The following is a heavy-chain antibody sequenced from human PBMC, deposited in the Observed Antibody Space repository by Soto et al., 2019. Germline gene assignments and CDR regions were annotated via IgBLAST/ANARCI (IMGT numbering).Heavy chain of an antibody. CDR2: IDWDDDK. Sequence: SGPTLVNPTQTLTLTCTFSGFSLSTSGMCVSWIRQPPGKALEWLALIDWDDDKYYSTSLKTRLTISKDTSKNQVVLTMTNMDPVDTATYYCARIRIAAAGRDYYYGMDVWGQGTTVTVS. CDR3: ARIRIAAAGRDYYYGMDV. J-gene: IGHJ6*02. CDR1: GFSLSTSGMC. V-gene: IGHV2-70*01. D-gene: IGHD6-13*01.